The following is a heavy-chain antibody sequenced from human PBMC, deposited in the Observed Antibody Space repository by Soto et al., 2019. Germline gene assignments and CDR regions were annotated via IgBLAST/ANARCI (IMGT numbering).Heavy chain of an antibody. J-gene: IGHJ5*02. CDR1: GGSISSSNW. D-gene: IGHD5-18*01. CDR2: IYHSGST. CDR3: ARLYSYGLNWFDP. Sequence: SSETLSLTCAVSGGSISSSNWWSWVRQPPGKGLEWIGEIYHSGSTNYNPSLKSRVTISVDKSKNQFSLKLSSVTAADTAVYYCARLYSYGLNWFDPWGQGALVTVSS. V-gene: IGHV4-4*02.